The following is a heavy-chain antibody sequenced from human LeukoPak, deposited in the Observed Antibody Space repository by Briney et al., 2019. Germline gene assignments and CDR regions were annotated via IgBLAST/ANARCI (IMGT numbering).Heavy chain of an antibody. Sequence: PGRSLRLSCAASGFTFSSYGMHWVRQAPGKGLEWVAVIWYDGSNKYYADSVKGRFTISRDNSKNTLYLQMNSLRAEDTAVYYCARGNYGSGSYYQNNWFDPWGQGTLVTVSS. CDR3: ARGNYGSGSYYQNNWFDP. V-gene: IGHV3-33*01. CDR2: IWYDGSNK. CDR1: GFTFSSYG. J-gene: IGHJ5*02. D-gene: IGHD3-10*01.